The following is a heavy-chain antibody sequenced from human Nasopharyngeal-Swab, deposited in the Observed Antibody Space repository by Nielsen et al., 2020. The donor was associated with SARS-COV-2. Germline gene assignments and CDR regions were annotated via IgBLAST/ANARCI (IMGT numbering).Heavy chain of an antibody. D-gene: IGHD6-13*01. Sequence: SETLSLTCPVSGGSVSTSTYFWGWIRQPPGKGLEWIGTVYYSGSTYYNPSLKSRVIISVDTSKNQLSLKLTSLTAADTAMYYCARGQDGAAAALWGQGTLVTVSS. CDR1: GGSVSTSTYF. V-gene: IGHV4-39*07. CDR2: VYYSGST. J-gene: IGHJ4*02. CDR3: ARGQDGAAAAL.